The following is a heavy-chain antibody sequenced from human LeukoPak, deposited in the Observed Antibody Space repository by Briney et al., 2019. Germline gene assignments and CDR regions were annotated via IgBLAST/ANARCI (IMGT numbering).Heavy chain of an antibody. CDR1: GGSISGYY. CDR2: IYHSGST. Sequence: SETLSLTCTVSGGSISGYYWSWIRQPPGKGLEWIGEIYHSGSTNYNPSLKSRATISVDTSKNQFSLKLSSVTAADTAVYYCARVPGGYSYGNRNLNWYFDLWGRGTLVTVSS. D-gene: IGHD5-18*01. J-gene: IGHJ2*01. CDR3: ARVPGGYSYGNRNLNWYFDL. V-gene: IGHV4-59*08.